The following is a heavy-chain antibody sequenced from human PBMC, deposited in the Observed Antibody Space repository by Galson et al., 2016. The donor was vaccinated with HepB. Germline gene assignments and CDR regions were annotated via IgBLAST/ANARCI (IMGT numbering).Heavy chain of an antibody. D-gene: IGHD6-19*01. J-gene: IGHJ4*02. Sequence: SLRLSCAASGFTFSSFGMHWVRQAPGKGLEWVAVIWYDGSNKYYAESVKGRFTISRDNSKNTRYLQMNSLRADDTAVYYCARDAQWPGYYFDYWGQGTLVTVSS. CDR2: IWYDGSNK. CDR3: ARDAQWPGYYFDY. CDR1: GFTFSSFG. V-gene: IGHV3-33*01.